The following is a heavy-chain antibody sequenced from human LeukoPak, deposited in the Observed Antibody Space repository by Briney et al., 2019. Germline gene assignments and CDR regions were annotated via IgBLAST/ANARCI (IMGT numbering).Heavy chain of an antibody. CDR3: ARPGPYDSSGYYFGY. CDR1: GFTFSDYY. CDR2: ISSSSGYT. D-gene: IGHD3-22*01. V-gene: IGHV3-11*03. J-gene: IGHJ4*02. Sequence: PGGSLRLSCAASGFTFSDYYMSWIRQAPGKGLEWVSYISSSSGYTNYADSVKGRFTISRDNAKNSLYLQMNSLRAEDTAVYYCARPGPYDSSGYYFGYWGQGTLVTVSS.